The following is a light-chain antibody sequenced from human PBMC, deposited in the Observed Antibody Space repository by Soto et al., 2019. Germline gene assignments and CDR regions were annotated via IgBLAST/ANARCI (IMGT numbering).Light chain of an antibody. Sequence: QSALTQPASVSGSPGQSITISCTGTRSDVGGYNYVYWHQQHPGKAPKLMTYDVTNRPSGVSDRFSGSKSGNTASLTISGLQAEDEADYYCSSYTSSSTYVFGAGTKLTVL. CDR3: SSYTSSSTYV. CDR1: RSDVGGYNY. V-gene: IGLV2-14*01. CDR2: DVT. J-gene: IGLJ1*01.